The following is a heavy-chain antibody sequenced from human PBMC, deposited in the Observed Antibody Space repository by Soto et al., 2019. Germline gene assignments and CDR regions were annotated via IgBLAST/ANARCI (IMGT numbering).Heavy chain of an antibody. D-gene: IGHD2-8*02. J-gene: IGHJ5*02. CDR2: IFRDGNT. V-gene: IGHV4-4*02. Sequence: SETLSLTCAVSGASIGSGGWWSWVRQPPGKGLEWIAEIFRDGNTNYSPSLKSRVTISVDKSQNQFSLNVYSVTAADTVVYYCARHEGWTGPDQWGQGTLVTVSS. CDR3: ARHEGWTGPDQ. CDR1: GASIGSGGW.